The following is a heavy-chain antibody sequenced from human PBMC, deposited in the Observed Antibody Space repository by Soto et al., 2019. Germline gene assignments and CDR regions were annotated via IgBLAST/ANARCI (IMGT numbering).Heavy chain of an antibody. J-gene: IGHJ4*02. Sequence: GGSLRLSCAASGFTFSSYSMNWVRQAPGQGLEWVSYISSTSGIIHYADSVKGRFTISRDNAKNSLYLEMNSLRDEDTAVYYCARGRIREMEYSGSITAYGYWGQVTLVTVSS. CDR3: ARGRIREMEYSGSITAYGY. CDR2: ISSTSGII. CDR1: GFTFSSYS. V-gene: IGHV3-48*02. D-gene: IGHD1-26*01.